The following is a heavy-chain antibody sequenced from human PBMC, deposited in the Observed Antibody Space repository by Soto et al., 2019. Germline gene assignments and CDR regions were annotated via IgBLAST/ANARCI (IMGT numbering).Heavy chain of an antibody. CDR2: ISGSSSDI. CDR3: ARAAGYGSFEY. V-gene: IGHV3-21*01. J-gene: IGHJ4*02. Sequence: GGSLRLSCAASGFTFSSYSMNWVRQAPGKGLEWVSSISGSSSDIYYADSVKGRFTISRDNAKNSMYLQMSSLRAEDTAVYYCARAAGYGSFEYWGQGTLVTVSS. CDR1: GFTFSSYS. D-gene: IGHD3-10*01.